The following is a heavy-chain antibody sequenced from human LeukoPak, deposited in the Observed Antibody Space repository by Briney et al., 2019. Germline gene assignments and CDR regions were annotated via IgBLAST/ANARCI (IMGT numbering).Heavy chain of an antibody. CDR3: GKHDSSSDY. J-gene: IGHJ4*02. V-gene: IGHV3-30*02. CDR2: IRPDGSDK. Sequence: GGSLRLSCAASGFTFGSYWMTWVRQAPGKGLEWVAFIRPDGSDKSYVGSVKGRFTISRDNSKNTLYLQMNSLRPEDTAVYYCGKHDSSSDYWGQGTLVTVSS. CDR1: GFTFGSYW. D-gene: IGHD6-19*01.